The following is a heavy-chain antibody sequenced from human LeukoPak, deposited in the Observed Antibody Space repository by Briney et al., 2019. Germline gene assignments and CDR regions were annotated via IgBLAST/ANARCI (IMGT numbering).Heavy chain of an antibody. CDR3: ARDLNWELPEYYFDY. V-gene: IGHV3-7*01. Sequence: GGSLRLSCAASGFTFSSYWMSWVRQAPGKGLEWVANIKQDGSEKYYVDSVKGRFTISRDNAKNSLYLQMNSLRAEDTAVYYCARDLNWELPEYYFDYWGQGTLVTVSS. CDR1: GFTFSSYW. CDR2: IKQDGSEK. J-gene: IGHJ4*02. D-gene: IGHD1-26*01.